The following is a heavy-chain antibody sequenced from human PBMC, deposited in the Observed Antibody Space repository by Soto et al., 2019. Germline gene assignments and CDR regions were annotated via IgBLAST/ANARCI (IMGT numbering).Heavy chain of an antibody. J-gene: IGHJ4*02. D-gene: IGHD3-16*01. V-gene: IGHV4-39*01. CDR1: GGSISSNSYY. Sequence: QLQLQESGPGLVKPSETLSLACTVSGGSISSNSYYWDWIRQPPGKGLEWIGSMYYSGATYHNPSLQSRVTISVDTAKNQFSLLLSSVPAADTAVYYCARHAAYDSVWGKSDGSDYWGQGTLVTVSS. CDR3: ARHAAYDSVWGKSDGSDY. CDR2: MYYSGAT.